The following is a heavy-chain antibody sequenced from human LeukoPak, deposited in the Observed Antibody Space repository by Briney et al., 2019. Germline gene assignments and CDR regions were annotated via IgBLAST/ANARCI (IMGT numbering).Heavy chain of an antibody. CDR1: GFTFSSYA. Sequence: GSLRLSCAASGFTFSSYAMSWVRQAPGKGLEWVSAISGSGGSTYYADSVKGRFTISRDNSKNTLYLQMNSLRAEDTAVYYCAKDVVVVPAAIRGLDYWVQGTLVTVSS. V-gene: IGHV3-23*01. CDR3: AKDVVVVPAAIRGLDY. J-gene: IGHJ4*02. D-gene: IGHD2-2*02. CDR2: ISGSGGST.